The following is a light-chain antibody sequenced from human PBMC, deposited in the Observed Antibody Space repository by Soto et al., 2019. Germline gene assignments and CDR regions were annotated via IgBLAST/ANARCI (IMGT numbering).Light chain of an antibody. CDR2: AAS. CDR3: QRIDTLPI. CDR1: QAIARH. Sequence: IQMTQSPSSLSASVGDSVSITCRASQAIARHVAWYQQVPGKAPRVLIHAASTLQSGVPSRFSGSGSGTDFTLTISGLPAEEFATYSCQRIDTLPIFGGGTKGEI. V-gene: IGKV1-9*01. J-gene: IGKJ4*01.